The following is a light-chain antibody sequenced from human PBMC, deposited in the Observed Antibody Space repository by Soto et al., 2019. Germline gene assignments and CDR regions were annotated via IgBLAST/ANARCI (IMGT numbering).Light chain of an antibody. V-gene: IGLV1-51*01. CDR2: DTN. J-gene: IGLJ1*01. CDR1: SSNIGNNY. CDR3: ATWDSSLSAYV. Sequence: QSVLTQPPSVSAAPGQKVTISCSGSSSNIGNNYVSWYQQLPGTAPNRLIYDTNKRPSGIPDRFSGSQSGTSATLGIPGLQTGEEADYYCATWDSSLSAYVFGTGTKVTVL.